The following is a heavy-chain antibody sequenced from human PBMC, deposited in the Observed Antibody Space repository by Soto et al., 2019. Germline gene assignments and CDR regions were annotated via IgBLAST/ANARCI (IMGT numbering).Heavy chain of an antibody. Sequence: QVQLVESGGGVVQPGRSLRLSCAASGFTFSSYGMHWVRQAPGKGLEWVAVISYDGSNKYYADSVKGRFTISRDNSKNTLYMKIISLRVEDTDVSYEAKGELSVLRLLDWLSPNGFDPWGQGTLVTVS. V-gene: IGHV3-30*18. J-gene: IGHJ5*02. CDR2: ISYDGSNK. D-gene: IGHD3-3*01. CDR1: GFTFSSYG. CDR3: AKGELSVLRLLDWLSPNGFDP.